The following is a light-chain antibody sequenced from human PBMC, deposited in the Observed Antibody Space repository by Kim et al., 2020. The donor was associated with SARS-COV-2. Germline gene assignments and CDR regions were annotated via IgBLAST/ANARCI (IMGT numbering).Light chain of an antibody. J-gene: IGLJ3*02. V-gene: IGLV3-21*04. Sequence: SYELTQPPSVSVAPGKTARITCGGNNIGSKSVHWYQQKPGQAPVLVIYYDSDRPSGIPERFSGSNSGNTATLTISRVEAGDEDDYYCQVWDSSSEVFGGGTQLTVL. CDR3: QVWDSSSEV. CDR1: NIGSKS. CDR2: YDS.